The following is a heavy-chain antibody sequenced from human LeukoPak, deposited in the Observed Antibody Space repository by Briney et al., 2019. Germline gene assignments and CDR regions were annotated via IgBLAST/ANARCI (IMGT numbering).Heavy chain of an antibody. J-gene: IGHJ3*02. CDR3: ARDFHRYYYDSSGYNAFDI. D-gene: IGHD3-22*01. CDR2: ISWNSGSI. CDR1: GFTFDDYA. Sequence: PGGSLRLSCAASGFTFDDYAMHWVRQAPGKGLEWVSGISWNSGSIGYADSVKGRFTISRDNAKNSLYLQMNSLRAEDTAVYYCARDFHRYYYDSSGYNAFDIWGQGTMVTVSS. V-gene: IGHV3-9*01.